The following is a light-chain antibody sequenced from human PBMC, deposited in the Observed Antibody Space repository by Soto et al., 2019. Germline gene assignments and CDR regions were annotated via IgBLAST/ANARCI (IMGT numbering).Light chain of an antibody. CDR3: SSYTGFSTDIL. CDR2: QVT. J-gene: IGLJ2*01. Sequence: QSALTQPASVSGSPGQSITISCTGTSSDVGSYNFVSWYQHHAGTAPILIIYQVTNRPSGVSDRFSASKSGDTASLTISGLQAEDEAIYYCSSYTGFSTDILFGGGTKVTVL. V-gene: IGLV2-14*01. CDR1: SSDVGSYNF.